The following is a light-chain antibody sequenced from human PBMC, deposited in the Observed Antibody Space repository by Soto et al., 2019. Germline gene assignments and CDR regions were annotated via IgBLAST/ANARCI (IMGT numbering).Light chain of an antibody. CDR3: SSYAPSSSFAYV. V-gene: IGLV2-14*01. J-gene: IGLJ1*01. Sequence: QAARTYTTSLSGSPGQSITISCNGTSSDIGAYDYVSSFYKHPGKAPLLMTSEVTNRHSGLYNRSSASKSAHTASLAITGLRSEDEAEYHCSSYAPSSSFAYVFGTGTKVTVL. CDR2: EVT. CDR1: SSDIGAYDY.